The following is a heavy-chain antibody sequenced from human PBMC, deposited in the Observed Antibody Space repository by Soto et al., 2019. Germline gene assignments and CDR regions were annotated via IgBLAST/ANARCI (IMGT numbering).Heavy chain of an antibody. D-gene: IGHD2-2*01. V-gene: IGHV1-18*01. Sequence: QVQLVQSGDEVKKPGASVKVSCKASGYTFTTYGISWLRQAPGQGLEWMGWISAYNGNTNSAQRLQGRVTMTLDTSTSTVYMEMRSMTSDDTAVYYCARHGGYAPLDYWGPGTLVTVSS. CDR3: ARHGGYAPLDY. J-gene: IGHJ4*02. CDR2: ISAYNGNT. CDR1: GYTFTTYG.